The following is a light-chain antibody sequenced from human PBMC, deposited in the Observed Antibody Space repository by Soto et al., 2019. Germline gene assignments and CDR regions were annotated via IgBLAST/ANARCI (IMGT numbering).Light chain of an antibody. V-gene: IGKV2D-29*02. CDR3: MQSTHLPPE. Sequence: LMTQTPLTLSVTPGQPASISCKSSQSLLHSAGETFLFWYLQKPGQSPQLLIYEVSNRFSGVPDRFSGSGSGTDLTLDISRVEAEDVGIYYCMQSTHLPPEFGKGTRLEI. J-gene: IGKJ5*01. CDR1: QSLLHSAGETF. CDR2: EVS.